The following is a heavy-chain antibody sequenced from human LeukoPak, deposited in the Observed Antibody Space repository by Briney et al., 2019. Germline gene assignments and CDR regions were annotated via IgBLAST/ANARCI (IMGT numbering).Heavy chain of an antibody. V-gene: IGHV3-43*02. CDR1: GFTFDDYA. Sequence: GGSLRLSCAASGFTFDDYAMHWARQAPGKGLEWVSLISGDGGSTYYADSVKGRFTISRDNSKNSLYLQMNSLRTEDTALYYCAKDTRYSSSSGYFDYWGQGTLVTVSS. D-gene: IGHD6-6*01. CDR3: AKDTRYSSSSGYFDY. CDR2: ISGDGGST. J-gene: IGHJ4*02.